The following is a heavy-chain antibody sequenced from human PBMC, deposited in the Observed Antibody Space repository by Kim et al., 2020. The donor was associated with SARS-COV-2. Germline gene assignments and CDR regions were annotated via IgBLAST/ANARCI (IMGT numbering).Heavy chain of an antibody. D-gene: IGHD6-6*01. V-gene: IGHV1-18*04. Sequence: ASVKVSCKASGYTFTRYGISWVRQAPGQGFEWMGWISAYNGNTNYAQKLQGRVTMTTDTSTSTAYMELRSLRSDDTAVYYCARRSSSTKPEGDDAFDIWGQGTMVTSLQ. CDR3: ARRSSSTKPEGDDAFDI. CDR1: GYTFTRYG. CDR2: ISAYNGNT. J-gene: IGHJ3*02.